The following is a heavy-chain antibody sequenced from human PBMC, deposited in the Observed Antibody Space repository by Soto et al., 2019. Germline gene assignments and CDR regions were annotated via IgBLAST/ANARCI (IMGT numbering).Heavy chain of an antibody. J-gene: IGHJ5*02. CDR1: GGSISSYY. V-gene: IGHV4-59*01. CDR2: IYYSGST. CDR3: ARAYYYDSSGYYGFWFDP. Sequence: SETLSLTCTVSGGSISSYYWSWIRQPPGKGLEWIGYIYYSGSTNYNPPLKSRVTISVDTPKNQFSLKLSSVTAPDTAVYYCARAYYYDSSGYYGFWFDPWGQGTLVTVSS. D-gene: IGHD3-22*01.